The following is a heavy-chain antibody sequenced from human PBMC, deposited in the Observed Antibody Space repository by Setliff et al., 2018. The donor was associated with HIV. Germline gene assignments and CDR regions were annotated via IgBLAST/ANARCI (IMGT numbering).Heavy chain of an antibody. CDR1: GDTFSNYA. V-gene: IGHV1-69*05. CDR3: ASAYCSSTGCNVRWGNGMDV. Sequence: GASVKVSCKASGDTFSNYAISWVRQAPGQGLEWMGGIIPIFGTASHAQKFQGRVTITTDESTSTAYMELSSLRFEDTAMYYCASAYCSSTGCNVRWGNGMDVWGQGTTVTVSS. CDR2: IIPIFGTA. J-gene: IGHJ6*02. D-gene: IGHD2-2*01.